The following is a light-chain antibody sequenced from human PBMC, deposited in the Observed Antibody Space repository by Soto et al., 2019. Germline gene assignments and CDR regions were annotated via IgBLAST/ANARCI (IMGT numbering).Light chain of an antibody. V-gene: IGKV3-15*01. CDR1: QSVNRK. Sequence: EIVRAQSPVTLSVSPGESATLSCRASQSVNRKVAWYQQKPGQPPRLLIYAASTRAVGLPARFSGSGSGTAFTLTISPLQYEDFAVYYCQQYEKWPPLTFGGGTQVDIK. CDR2: AAS. CDR3: QQYEKWPPLT. J-gene: IGKJ4*01.